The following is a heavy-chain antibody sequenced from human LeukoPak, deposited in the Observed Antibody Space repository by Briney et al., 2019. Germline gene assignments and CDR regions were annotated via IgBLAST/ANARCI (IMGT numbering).Heavy chain of an antibody. Sequence: ASVKVSCKASGYTFTSYGISWVRQAPGQGLEWMGWISAYNGNTNYAQKLQGRVTMTTDTSTSTAYMELRSLRSDDTAVYYCVRDRAAMATGYFDYWGQGTLVTVSS. J-gene: IGHJ4*02. D-gene: IGHD5-18*01. CDR1: GYTFTSYG. V-gene: IGHV1-18*01. CDR3: VRDRAAMATGYFDY. CDR2: ISAYNGNT.